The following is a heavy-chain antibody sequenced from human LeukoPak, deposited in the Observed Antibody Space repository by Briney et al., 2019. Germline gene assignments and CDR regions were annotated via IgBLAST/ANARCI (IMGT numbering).Heavy chain of an antibody. Sequence: KPSETLSPTCTVSGGSISSSNYSWGWIRQPPGKGLEWIGSNFYSGSTNYNPSLKSRVTMSVDTSKNQFSLKLSSVTAADTAVYYCARDGSYYLAGAFDIWGQGTMVTVSS. J-gene: IGHJ3*02. CDR2: NFYSGST. CDR3: ARDGSYYLAGAFDI. CDR1: GGSISSSNYS. D-gene: IGHD1-26*01. V-gene: IGHV4-39*07.